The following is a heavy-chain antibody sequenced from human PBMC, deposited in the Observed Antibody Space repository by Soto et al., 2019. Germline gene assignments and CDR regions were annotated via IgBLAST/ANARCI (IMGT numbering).Heavy chain of an antibody. CDR3: ARSQGGSLRLVIYYFYYYGMAV. V-gene: IGHV1-69*01. J-gene: IGHJ6*02. CDR2: SITIFGTT. Sequence: QVQLGQSGAEVKKPGSSVKVSCKASGGTFSSYAISRVRQAPGQGLEWMGGSITIFGTTNYAQKFQGRLTITADEPTSTAYMELRRLRYEDTAVYSCARSQGGSLRLVIYYFYYYGMAVWGQGTTVTVS. D-gene: IGHD3-16*02. CDR1: GGTFSSYA.